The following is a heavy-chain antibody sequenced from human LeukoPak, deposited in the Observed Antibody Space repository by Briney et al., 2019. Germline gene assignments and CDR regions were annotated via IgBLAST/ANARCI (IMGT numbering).Heavy chain of an antibody. Sequence: GGSLRLSCAASGFTFSSYSMNWVRQAPGKGLEWVSSISSSSSYIYYADSVKGRFTISRDNAKNSLYLQMSSLRAEDTAVYYCARDPGITTNADYWGQGTLVTVSS. CDR3: ARDPGITTNADY. D-gene: IGHD3-10*01. CDR1: GFTFSSYS. V-gene: IGHV3-21*04. J-gene: IGHJ4*02. CDR2: ISSSSSYI.